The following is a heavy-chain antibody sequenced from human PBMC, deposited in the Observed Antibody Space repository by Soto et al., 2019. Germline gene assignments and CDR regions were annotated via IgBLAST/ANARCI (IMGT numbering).Heavy chain of an antibody. V-gene: IGHV3-7*03. J-gene: IGHJ4*02. CDR1: GLTFRNDW. CDR2: INQDGSER. D-gene: IGHD4-17*01. CDR3: AVYGYGVSAAAY. Sequence: EMQLVESGGGLVQPGGSLRLSCAGSGLTFRNDWLSWVRQALGKGLEWVANINQDGSERYYVDSVRGRFTISRDNVENSLYLQLNCLRPEDTDVYYCAVYGYGVSAAAYWGQGTLVTVSS.